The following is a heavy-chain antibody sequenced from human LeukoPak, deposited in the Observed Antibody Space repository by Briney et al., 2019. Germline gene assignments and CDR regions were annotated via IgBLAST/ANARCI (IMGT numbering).Heavy chain of an antibody. CDR1: GFTFSNYW. D-gene: IGHD3-22*01. J-gene: IGHJ4*02. CDR2: ISTDGSQT. CDR3: AYYDSSGYYYGRLRY. Sequence: GGSLRLSCEASGFTFSNYWMHWVRQAPGKGLMWVSQISTDGSQTFYADSVKGRFTISRDNSKNTLYLHMNSLRVDDTAVYFCAYYDSSGYYYGRLRYWGQGTPVTVSS. V-gene: IGHV3-74*01.